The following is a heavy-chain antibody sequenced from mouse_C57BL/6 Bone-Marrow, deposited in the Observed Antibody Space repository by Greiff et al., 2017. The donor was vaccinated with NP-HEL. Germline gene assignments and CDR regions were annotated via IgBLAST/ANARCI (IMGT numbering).Heavy chain of an antibody. V-gene: IGHV1-15*01. CDR2: IDPETGGT. CDR3: TRSHYYGSSGFAY. D-gene: IGHD1-1*01. Sequence: VQLQESGAELVRPGASVTLSCKASGYTFTDYEMHWVKQTPVHGLEWIGAIDPETGGTAYNQKFKGKAILTADKSSSTAYMELRSLTSEDSAVYYCTRSHYYGSSGFAYWGQGTLVTVSA. J-gene: IGHJ3*01. CDR1: GYTFTDYE.